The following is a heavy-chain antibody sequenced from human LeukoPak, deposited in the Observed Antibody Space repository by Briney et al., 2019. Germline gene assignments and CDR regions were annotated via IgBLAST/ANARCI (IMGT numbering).Heavy chain of an antibody. V-gene: IGHV1-2*02. CDR2: INPNRGGT. D-gene: IGHD3-3*01. CDR1: GYTFTGYY. J-gene: IGHJ4*02. CDR3: ARDQETIFGEAVLSLFDY. Sequence: VASVKVSCKASGYTFTGYYMHWVRQAPGQGLEWMGWINPNRGGTNYAQKFPGSITMTRDPSISTAYMELSRLRSDDTAVYSCARDQETIFGEAVLSLFDYWGQGTLVTVSS.